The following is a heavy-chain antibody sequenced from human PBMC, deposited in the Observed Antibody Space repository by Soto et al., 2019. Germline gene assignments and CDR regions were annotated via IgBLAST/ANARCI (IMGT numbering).Heavy chain of an antibody. CDR1: GYTFTSYG. Sequence: GASVKVSCKASGYTFTSYGISWVRQAPGQGLEWMGWISAYNGNTNYAQKLQGRVTMTTDTSTSTAYMELRSLRSDDTAVYYCARDSRITFGGVIVMGRFDPWGQGTLVTVSS. CDR3: ARDSRITFGGVIVMGRFDP. D-gene: IGHD3-16*02. J-gene: IGHJ5*02. V-gene: IGHV1-18*01. CDR2: ISAYNGNT.